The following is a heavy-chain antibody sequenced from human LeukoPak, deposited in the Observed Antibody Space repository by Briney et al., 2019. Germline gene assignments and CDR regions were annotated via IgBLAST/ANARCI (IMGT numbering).Heavy chain of an antibody. Sequence: HAGGSLRLSCAASGFTFSSYAMSWVRQAPGKGLELVSAISGSGGSTYYADSVKGRFTISTDNSKNTLYLQMNRLRGEDTAVYYCAKDLSVTTDYWGQGTLVTISS. CDR2: ISGSGGST. V-gene: IGHV3-23*01. CDR1: GFTFSSYA. J-gene: IGHJ4*02. D-gene: IGHD4-11*01. CDR3: AKDLSVTTDY.